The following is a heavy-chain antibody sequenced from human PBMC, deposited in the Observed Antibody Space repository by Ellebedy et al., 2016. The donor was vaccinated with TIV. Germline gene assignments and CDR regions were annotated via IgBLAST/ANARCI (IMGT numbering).Heavy chain of an antibody. CDR2: IKFDGSEK. J-gene: IGHJ4*02. V-gene: IGHV3-7*01. Sequence: GGSLRLXXAASGFTFSNYWMSWVRQAPGKGLEWVARIKFDGSEKHYVDSVKGRFTISRDNAKNSLYLQMNSLRAEDTAVYYCANGGRWQLLRIGDTDYWGQGTLVTVSS. D-gene: IGHD4-23*01. CDR1: GFTFSNYW. CDR3: ANGGRWQLLRIGDTDY.